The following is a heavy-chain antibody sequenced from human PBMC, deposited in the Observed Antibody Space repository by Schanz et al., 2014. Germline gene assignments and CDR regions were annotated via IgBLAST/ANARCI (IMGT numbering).Heavy chain of an antibody. CDR2: MNESQSTI. Sequence: EVQLLESGGGLVQPGGSLRLSCAASGFSFSSYAMGWVRQARGKGLEWVSAMNESQSTIYYADTVRGRFTISRDNSKSTLYLQMNSLRAEDTAVYYCAKDGPGGSGSYSADGGMDVWGQGTTVTVSS. CDR1: GFSFSSYA. J-gene: IGHJ6*02. D-gene: IGHD3-10*01. CDR3: AKDGPGGSGSYSADGGMDV. V-gene: IGHV3-23*01.